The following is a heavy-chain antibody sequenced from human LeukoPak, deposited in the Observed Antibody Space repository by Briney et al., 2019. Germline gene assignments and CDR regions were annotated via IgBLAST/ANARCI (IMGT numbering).Heavy chain of an antibody. CDR1: GGSISSGGYY. Sequence: SETLSLTCTVSGGSISSGGYYWRWLRQHPGKGLEWIGYIYYSGSTYYNPSLKSRVTISVDTSKNQFSLKLSSVTAADTAVYYCARSHSGSSLVEHWGQGTLVTVSS. J-gene: IGHJ1*01. V-gene: IGHV4-31*03. CDR3: ARSHSGSSLVEH. CDR2: IYYSGST. D-gene: IGHD1-26*01.